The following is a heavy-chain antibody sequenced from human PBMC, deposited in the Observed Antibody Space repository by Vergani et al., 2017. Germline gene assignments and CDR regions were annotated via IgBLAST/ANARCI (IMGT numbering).Heavy chain of an antibody. CDR1: GFTFSSYA. CDR2: ISYDGSNK. V-gene: IGHV3-30-3*01. Sequence: QVQLVESGGGVVQPGRSLRLSCAASGFTFSSYAMHWVRQAPGKGLEWVAVISYDGSNKYYADSVKGRFTISRDNSKNTLYLQMNSLRAEDTAVYYCARDPQYYDFWSGYYTFWTQLDDWGQGTLVTVSS. D-gene: IGHD3-3*01. CDR3: ARDPQYYDFWSGYYTFWTQLDD. J-gene: IGHJ4*02.